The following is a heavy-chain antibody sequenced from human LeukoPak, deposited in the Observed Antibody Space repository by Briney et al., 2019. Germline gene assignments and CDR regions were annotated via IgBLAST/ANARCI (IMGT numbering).Heavy chain of an antibody. V-gene: IGHV3-13*01. J-gene: IGHJ4*02. CDR2: IGTAGDT. CDR3: ARGGIVGATTYLDY. D-gene: IGHD1-26*01. CDR1: GFTFSSYD. Sequence: GSLRLSCAASGFTFSSYDMHWVRQATGKGLEWVSAIGTAGDTYYPGSVKGRFTISRENAKNSLYLQMNSLRAGDTAVYYCARGGIVGATTYLDYWGQGTLVTVSS.